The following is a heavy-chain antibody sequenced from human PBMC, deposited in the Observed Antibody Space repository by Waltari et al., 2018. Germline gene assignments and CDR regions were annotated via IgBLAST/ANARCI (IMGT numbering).Heavy chain of an antibody. Sequence: CGRYWRGWVGQTPGKGLEWVANINYDGSQKDYADSVKGRFTISRDNAKNSLYLQMNSLRVEDTAVYYCAKSRGFEYWGQGTLITVSS. J-gene: IGHJ4*02. D-gene: IGHD2-2*01. V-gene: IGHV3-7*01. CDR2: INYDGSQK. CDR1: CGRYW. CDR3: AKSRGFEY.